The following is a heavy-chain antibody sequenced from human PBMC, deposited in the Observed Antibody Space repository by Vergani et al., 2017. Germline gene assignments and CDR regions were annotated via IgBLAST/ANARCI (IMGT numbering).Heavy chain of an antibody. CDR1: GYSFTNYW. CDR3: ARQGTHYYGSVIYSAIDY. Sequence: EVQLVQSGAEVKKPGESLKISCKCSGYSFTNYWIGWVRQMPGKGLEWMGSIYPGDSDIRYSPSFQGQVTISADKSISTAYLQWSSLKAADTAMYYCARQGTHYYGSVIYSAIDYWGQGTLVTVSS. J-gene: IGHJ4*02. CDR2: IYPGDSDI. V-gene: IGHV5-51*01. D-gene: IGHD3-10*01.